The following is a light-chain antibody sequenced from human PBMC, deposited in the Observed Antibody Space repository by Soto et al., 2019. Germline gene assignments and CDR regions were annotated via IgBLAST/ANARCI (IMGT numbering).Light chain of an antibody. J-gene: IGKJ5*01. CDR3: QQSYSNPVT. V-gene: IGKV1-39*01. CDR1: QSISSY. Sequence: DIQITQSPSSLSASVGDRVTITCRASQSISSYLNWYQQTTGKAPKLLIYAASSLQSGVPSRFSGSGSWTDFTLTISSLQPEDFETYYCQQSYSNPVTFGQGTRLEIK. CDR2: AAS.